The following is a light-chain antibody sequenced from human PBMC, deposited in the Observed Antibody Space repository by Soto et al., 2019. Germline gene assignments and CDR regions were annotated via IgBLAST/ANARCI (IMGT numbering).Light chain of an antibody. CDR2: DAS. V-gene: IGKV3-11*01. CDR3: QQYGSSGT. Sequence: EIVLTQSPATISLSPGERATLSCRASQSVSSYLAWYQQKPGQAPRLLIYDASDRATGIPARFSGSGSGTDFTLTISSLEPEDFAVYYCQQYGSSGTFGQGTKVDIK. CDR1: QSVSSY. J-gene: IGKJ1*01.